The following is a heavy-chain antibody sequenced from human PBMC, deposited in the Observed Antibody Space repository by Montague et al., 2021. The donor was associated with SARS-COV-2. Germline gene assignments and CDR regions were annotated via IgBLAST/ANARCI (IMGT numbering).Heavy chain of an antibody. CDR1: GGSISSSSYY. V-gene: IGHV4-39*07. CDR2: IYYSGTI. CDR3: AREDYSGSGSYSSGLDY. J-gene: IGHJ4*02. Sequence: SETLSLTCTVSGGSISSSSYYWGRIRQPPGKGLEWIGSIYYSGTINYNPSLKSRVTISVDTSKNQFSLKLSSVTAADTAVYYCAREDYSGSGSYSSGLDYWGQGTLVTVSS. D-gene: IGHD3-10*01.